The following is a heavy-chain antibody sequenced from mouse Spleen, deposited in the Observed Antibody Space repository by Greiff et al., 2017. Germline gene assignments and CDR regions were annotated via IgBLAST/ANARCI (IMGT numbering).Heavy chain of an antibody. D-gene: IGHD2-10*01. CDR3: ARSPYQNYFDY. V-gene: IGHV1-5*01. J-gene: IGHJ2*01. CDR2: IYPGNSDT. CDR1: GYTFTSYW. Sequence: EVQLQQSGTVLARPGASVKMSCKTSGYTFTSYWMHWVKQRPGQGLEWIGAIYPGNSDTSYNQKFKDKATLTVDKSSSTAYMQLSSPTSEDSAVYYCARSPYQNYFDYWGQGTTLTVSS.